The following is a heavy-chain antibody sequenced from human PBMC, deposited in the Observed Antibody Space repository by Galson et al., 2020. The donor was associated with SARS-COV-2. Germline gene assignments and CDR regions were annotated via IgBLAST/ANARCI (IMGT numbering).Heavy chain of an antibody. CDR3: ARPSTSPPFLWFGELVLSPLDY. Sequence: GGSLRLSCAASGFTFSSYAMHWVRQAPGKGLEWVAVISYDGSNKYYADSVKGRFTISRDNSKNTLYLQMNSLRAEDTAVYYCARPSTSPPFLWFGELVLSPLDYWGQGTLVTVSS. V-gene: IGHV3-30-3*01. J-gene: IGHJ4*02. CDR2: ISYDGSNK. D-gene: IGHD3-10*01. CDR1: GFTFSSYA.